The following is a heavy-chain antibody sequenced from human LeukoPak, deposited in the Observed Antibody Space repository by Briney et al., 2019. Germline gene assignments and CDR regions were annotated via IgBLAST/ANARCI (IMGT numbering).Heavy chain of an antibody. Sequence: GGTLRLSCAASGFAFSSYGINWVRQAPGKGLEWVSAISSSGTTYYADSVKGRFTISRDNSKNTLYLQMNSLRAEDTAIYFCARGAFYDYWGQGTLVTVSS. J-gene: IGHJ4*02. CDR1: GFAFSSYG. CDR3: ARGAFYDY. CDR2: ISSSGTT. D-gene: IGHD2/OR15-2a*01. V-gene: IGHV3-23*01.